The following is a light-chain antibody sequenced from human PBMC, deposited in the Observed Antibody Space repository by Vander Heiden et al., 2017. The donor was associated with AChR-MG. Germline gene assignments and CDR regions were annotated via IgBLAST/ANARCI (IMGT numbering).Light chain of an antibody. CDR1: QSDSYNS. CDR2: GAS. Sequence: EIVLTQSPGPMSLSPGERPTLSCRASQSDSYNSLVWYQQKPGQAPRLLIYGASSRATGIPDRFSGTGSGTEFTLTVTRMEPEDFAVYYCQRYGGSQGYIYGPGTKLEL. J-gene: IGKJ2*01. CDR3: QRYGGSQGYI. V-gene: IGKV3-20*01.